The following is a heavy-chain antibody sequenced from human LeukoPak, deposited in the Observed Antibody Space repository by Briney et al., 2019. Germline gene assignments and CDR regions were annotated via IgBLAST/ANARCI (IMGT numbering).Heavy chain of an antibody. CDR1: GFTFSSYA. D-gene: IGHD2-15*01. Sequence: PGGSLRLSCAASGFTFSSYAMGWVRQAPGKGLEWVSAISGSGGSTYYADSVKGRFTISRDNSKNTLYLQMNSLRAEDTAVYYCAKDHCSGASCQGDYWGQGTLVTVSS. CDR3: AKDHCSGASCQGDY. J-gene: IGHJ4*02. CDR2: ISGSGGST. V-gene: IGHV3-23*01.